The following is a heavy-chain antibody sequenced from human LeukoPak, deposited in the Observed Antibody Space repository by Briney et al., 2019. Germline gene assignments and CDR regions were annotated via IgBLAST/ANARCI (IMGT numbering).Heavy chain of an antibody. V-gene: IGHV3-30*18. J-gene: IGHJ4*02. D-gene: IGHD3-9*01. CDR1: GFTFDSYG. CDR2: ISYDGSNK. Sequence: GGSLRLSCAVSGFTFDSYGMHWVRQAPGKGLEWVAVISYDGSNKYYADSVKGRFTISRDNSKNTLYLQMNSLRAEDTAVYYCAKGARDYDILTGLFDYWGQGTLVTVSS. CDR3: AKGARDYDILTGLFDY.